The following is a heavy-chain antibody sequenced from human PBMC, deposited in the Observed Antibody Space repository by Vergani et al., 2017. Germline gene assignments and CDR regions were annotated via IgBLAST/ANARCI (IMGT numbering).Heavy chain of an antibody. CDR3: AAVPPVEMATITAFDY. J-gene: IGHJ4*02. CDR1: GFTFTSSA. CDR2: IVVGSGNT. V-gene: IGHV1-58*02. Sequence: QMQLVQSGPEVKKPGTSVKVSCKASGFTFTSSAMQWVRQARGQRLEWIGWIVVGSGNTNYAQKFQERVTITRDMSTSTAYMELSSLRSEDTAVYYCAAVPPVEMATITAFDYWGQGTLVTVSS. D-gene: IGHD5-24*01.